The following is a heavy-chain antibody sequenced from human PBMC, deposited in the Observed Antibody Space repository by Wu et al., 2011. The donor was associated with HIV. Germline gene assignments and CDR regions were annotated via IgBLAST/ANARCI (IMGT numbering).Heavy chain of an antibody. Sequence: QVLLVQSGAEVKKPGASVKVSCRASGKNFAGFYIHWVRQAPGQGLEWMGLINPDSGNAIHAQKFQGRATMTRDTSINTAYMDLSSLRSDDSAVYYCARDPGIAATGMFGWGQGTLVTVSS. V-gene: IGHV1-2*02. CDR1: GKNFAGFY. J-gene: IGHJ4*02. CDR2: INPDSGNA. CDR3: ARDPGIAATGMFG. D-gene: IGHD6-13*01.